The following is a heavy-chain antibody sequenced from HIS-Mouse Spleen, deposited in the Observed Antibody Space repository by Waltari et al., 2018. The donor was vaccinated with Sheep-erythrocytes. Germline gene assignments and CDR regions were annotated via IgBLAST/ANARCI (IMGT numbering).Heavy chain of an antibody. CDR3: AKREGYSNYYFDY. CDR2: ISYDGSNQ. CDR1: GFTFSSYG. Sequence: QVQLVESGGGVVQPGRSLRLSCAASGFTFSSYGMQWVRQAPGKGLGCVAIISYDGSNQYYAESVKGRFTISRDNSKNTLYLQMNSLRAEDTAVYYCAKREGYSNYYFDYWGQGTLVTVSS. J-gene: IGHJ4*02. D-gene: IGHD4-4*01. V-gene: IGHV3-30*18.